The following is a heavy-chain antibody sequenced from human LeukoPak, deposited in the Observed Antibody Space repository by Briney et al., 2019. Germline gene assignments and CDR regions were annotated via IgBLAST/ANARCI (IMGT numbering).Heavy chain of an antibody. Sequence: ASVKVSCEASGYTFTGYYIHWVRQAPGQGLEWMGWINPNTGGAKYAQKFQGRVTMTRDTSITTTYMGLSRLSSDDTAVYYCAKGRVVAGTKSLMYHWLDPWGQGTLVTVSS. J-gene: IGHJ5*02. CDR2: INPNTGGA. D-gene: IGHD6-19*01. CDR1: GYTFTGYY. V-gene: IGHV1-2*02. CDR3: AKGRVVAGTKSLMYHWLDP.